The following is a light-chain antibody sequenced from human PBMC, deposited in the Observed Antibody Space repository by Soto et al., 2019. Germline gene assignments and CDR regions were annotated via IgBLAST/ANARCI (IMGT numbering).Light chain of an antibody. CDR1: QSVSSN. Sequence: EMVLTQSPVTLSVSPGERATVSCRASQSVSSNLAWYQHRPGQAPRLLIFGASTRATGVPARFSGGGSGTEFTLTISSLESEDFALYYCQQYMHWTRTFXQGTEADI. J-gene: IGKJ1*01. V-gene: IGKV3-15*01. CDR3: QQYMHWTRT. CDR2: GAS.